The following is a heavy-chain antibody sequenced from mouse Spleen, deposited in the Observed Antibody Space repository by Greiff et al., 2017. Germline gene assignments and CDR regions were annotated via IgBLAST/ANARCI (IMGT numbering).Heavy chain of an antibody. J-gene: IGHJ2*01. CDR1: GFTFSSYG. CDR2: ISSGGSYT. D-gene: IGHD2-4*01. Sequence: DVQLVESGGDLVKPGGSLKLSCAASGFTFSSYGMSWVRQTPDKRLEWVATISSGGSYTYYPDSVKGRFTISRDNAKNTLYLQMSSLKSEDTAMYYCARQMITTPYYFDYWGQGTTLTVSS. CDR3: ARQMITTPYYFDY. V-gene: IGHV5-6*01.